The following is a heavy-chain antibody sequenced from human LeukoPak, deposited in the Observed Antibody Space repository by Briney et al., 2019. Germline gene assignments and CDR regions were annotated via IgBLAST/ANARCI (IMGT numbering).Heavy chain of an antibody. CDR2: INSDGSST. CDR3: ARVRTYYYDSSGLTQPDAFDI. V-gene: IGHV3-74*01. CDR1: GFTFSSYE. D-gene: IGHD3-22*01. J-gene: IGHJ3*02. Sequence: GGSLRLSCAASGFTFSSYEMNWVRQAPGKGLVWVSRINSDGSSTSYADSVKGRFTISRDNAKNTLYLQMNSLRAEDTAVYYCARVRTYYYDSSGLTQPDAFDIWGQGTMVTVSS.